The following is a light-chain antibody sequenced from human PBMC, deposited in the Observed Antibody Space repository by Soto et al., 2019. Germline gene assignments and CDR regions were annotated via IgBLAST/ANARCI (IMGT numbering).Light chain of an antibody. Sequence: QSALTQPASVSGSPGQSITISCTGTSSDIGSYNSVSWYQQHPGKAPNLIIHDVSNRPSGVSYRFSGSKSGNTASLTISGLQTEDEADYYCSSYTGSSTLVVFGGGTKLTVL. CDR2: DVS. CDR1: SSDIGSYNS. V-gene: IGLV2-14*01. CDR3: SSYTGSSTLVV. J-gene: IGLJ2*01.